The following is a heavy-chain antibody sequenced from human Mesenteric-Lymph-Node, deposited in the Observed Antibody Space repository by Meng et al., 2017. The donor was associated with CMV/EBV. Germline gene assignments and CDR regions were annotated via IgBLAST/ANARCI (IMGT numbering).Heavy chain of an antibody. CDR2: LRYDGSKK. CDR3: AKDNVDEFWSGGKGAFDY. V-gene: IGHV3-30*02. CDR1: GFTFSSYG. D-gene: IGHD3-3*01. Sequence: GESLKISCAASGFTFSSYGMHWVRQAPGKGLEWVTFLRYDGSKKYYADSVKGRFTISRENSKNTLYLQMNRLRAEDTAVYYCAKDNVDEFWSGGKGAFDYWGQGTLVTVSS. J-gene: IGHJ4*02.